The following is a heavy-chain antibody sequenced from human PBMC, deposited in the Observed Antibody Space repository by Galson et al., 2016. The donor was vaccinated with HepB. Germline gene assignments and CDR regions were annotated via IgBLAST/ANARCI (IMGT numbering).Heavy chain of an antibody. CDR2: IYYSVST. CDR1: GGSISSSSYY. J-gene: IGHJ4*02. V-gene: IGHV4-39*02. D-gene: IGHD6-19*01. CDR3: AREMMYRNGWYTNHGFDY. Sequence: ETLSLTCTVSGGSISSSSYYWGWIRQPPGKGLEWIGRIYYSVSTHYNPSLKSRVTISIDTSKNEFSLKLSSVTAADTAEYYCAREMMYRNGWYTNHGFDYWGQGTLVTVSS.